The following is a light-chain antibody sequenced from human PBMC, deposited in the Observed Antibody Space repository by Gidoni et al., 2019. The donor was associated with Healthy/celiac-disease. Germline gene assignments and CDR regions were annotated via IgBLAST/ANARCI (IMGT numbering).Light chain of an antibody. CDR3: QAWDSSHVL. J-gene: IGLJ2*01. V-gene: IGLV3-1*01. CDR1: NWVDTD. CDR2: QDS. Sequence: SYELTQPPSVSVSPGQTASITGSGDNWVDTDACWHQQKPGQSPVLVIYQDSKRPSGIPERFSGSNSGNTATLTISGTQAMDESDYYCQAWDSSHVLFGGGTKLTVL.